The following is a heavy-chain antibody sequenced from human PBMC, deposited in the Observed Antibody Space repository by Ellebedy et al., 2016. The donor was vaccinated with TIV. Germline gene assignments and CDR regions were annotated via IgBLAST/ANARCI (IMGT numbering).Heavy chain of an antibody. CDR3: ARAPSYLGDIVVVPAASLRAYYYGMDV. V-gene: IGHV3-11*04. CDR1: GFTFSDYY. J-gene: IGHJ6*02. D-gene: IGHD2-2*01. Sequence: GESLKISCAASGFTFSDYYMSWIRQAPGKGLEWVSYISSSGSTIYYADSVKGRFTVSRDNAKNSLYLQMNSLRAEDTAVYYCARAPSYLGDIVVVPAASLRAYYYGMDVWGQGTTVTVSS. CDR2: ISSSGSTI.